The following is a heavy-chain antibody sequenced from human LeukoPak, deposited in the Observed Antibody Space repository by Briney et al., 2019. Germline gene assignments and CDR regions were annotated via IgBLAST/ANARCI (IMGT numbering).Heavy chain of an antibody. CDR1: GGSISSAGYY. CDR3: ASPRGDDSGGYYTWYFHH. V-gene: IGHV4-39*07. Sequence: PSQTLSLTCTVSGGSISSAGYYWGWIRQPPGKGLEWIGSGSTYYNPSLKSRVTISVDTSKNQFSLKLSSVTAADTAVYFCASPRGDDSGGYYTWYFHHWGQGILVTVSS. D-gene: IGHD3-22*01. CDR2: SGST. J-gene: IGHJ1*01.